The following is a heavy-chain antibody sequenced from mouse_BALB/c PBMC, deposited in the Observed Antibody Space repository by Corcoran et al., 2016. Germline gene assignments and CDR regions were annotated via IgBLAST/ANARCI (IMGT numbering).Heavy chain of an antibody. J-gene: IGHJ2*01. CDR1: GFNIKDTY. CDR2: IDPANGST. D-gene: IGHD2-1*01. CDR3: CRSREGNYAVY. Sequence: EVQLQQSGAELVKPGASVKLSCTASGFNIKDTYMHWVKQRPEQGMEWIGRIDPANGSTKYDPKFQGKATMTADTSSNTAYLQLSSLTSEATAVYYCCRSREGNYAVYWGQGTTLTVSS. V-gene: IGHV14-3*02.